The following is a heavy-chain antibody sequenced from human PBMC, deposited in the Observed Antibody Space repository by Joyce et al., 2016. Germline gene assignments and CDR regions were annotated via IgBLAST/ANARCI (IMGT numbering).Heavy chain of an antibody. CDR2: ITPSGNST. J-gene: IGHJ4*02. CDR1: GLTFIKYY. V-gene: IGHV1-46*01. Sequence: QVQLVQSGAEVKKPGASVKVSCKASGLTFIKYYIHWVRQAPGQGHEWMRIITPSGNSTDYARKFQGRVVMTGDTSTNVVYMELSSLTPQDTAIYYCASDRPGPRKASRFDRWGQGTPVTVSS. CDR3: ASDRPGPRKASRFDR. D-gene: IGHD6-6*01.